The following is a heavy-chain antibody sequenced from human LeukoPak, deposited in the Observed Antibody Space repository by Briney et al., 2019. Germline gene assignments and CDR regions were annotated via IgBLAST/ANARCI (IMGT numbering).Heavy chain of an antibody. CDR2: ISYDGSDK. Sequence: GGSLRLSCAASGFTFSSYAMHWVRQAPGKGLEWVAVISYDGSDKYYADSVKGRFTISRDNAKSSLYLQMNSLRAEDTAVYYCAELGITMIGGVWGKGTTVTISS. CDR3: AELGITMIGGV. CDR1: GFTFSSYA. V-gene: IGHV3-30*04. J-gene: IGHJ6*04. D-gene: IGHD3-10*02.